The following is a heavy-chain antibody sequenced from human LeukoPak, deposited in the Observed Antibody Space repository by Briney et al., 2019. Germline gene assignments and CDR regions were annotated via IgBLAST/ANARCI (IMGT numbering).Heavy chain of an antibody. D-gene: IGHD3-10*01. CDR2: INPSGGST. V-gene: IGHV1-46*01. CDR3: ARSRGKGVRPLAPFDY. J-gene: IGHJ4*02. Sequence: ASVKVSCKASGYTFTSYYMHWVRQALGQGLEWMGIINPSGGSTSYAQKFQGRVTMTRDTSTSTVYMELSSLRSEDTAVYYCARSRGKGVRPLAPFDYWGQGTLVTVSS. CDR1: GYTFTSYY.